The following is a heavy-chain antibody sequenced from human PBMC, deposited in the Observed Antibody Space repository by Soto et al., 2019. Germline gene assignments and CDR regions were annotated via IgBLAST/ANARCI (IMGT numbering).Heavy chain of an antibody. CDR1: GGSFSGYY. CDR3: ARGGSSTSLRVYYYYGMDV. V-gene: IGHV4-34*01. D-gene: IGHD2-2*01. CDR2: INHSGST. J-gene: IGHJ6*02. Sequence: LXLTCAVYGGSFSGYYWSWIRQPPWKGLEWIGEINHSGSTNYNPSLKSRVTISVDTSKNQFSLKLSSVTAADTAVYYCARGGSSTSLRVYYYYGMDVWGQGTTVTVSS.